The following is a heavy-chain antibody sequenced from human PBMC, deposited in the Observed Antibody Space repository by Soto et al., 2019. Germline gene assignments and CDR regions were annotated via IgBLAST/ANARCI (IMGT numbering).Heavy chain of an antibody. D-gene: IGHD4-17*01. CDR2: IYYSGST. CDR3: ARLPYGDV. J-gene: IGHJ6*04. Sequence: QVQLQESGPGLVKPSETLSLTCTVSGSSISSYYWSWIRQPPGKGLEWIGYIYYSGSTNYNPSLRSRVTISVDTSKTQFSLKLSSVTAADTAVYYCARLPYGDVWGKGTTVTVSS. CDR1: GSSISSYY. V-gene: IGHV4-59*08.